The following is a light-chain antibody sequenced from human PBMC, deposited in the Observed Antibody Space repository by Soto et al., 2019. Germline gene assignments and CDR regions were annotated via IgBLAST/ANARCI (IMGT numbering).Light chain of an antibody. V-gene: IGLV2-8*01. CDR1: KSDIGVYDF. CDR3: SSYSSVTTLWV. Sequence: QSALTQPPSASGSPGQSVTISCTGTKSDIGVYDFVSWYQHHPGKAPRLIIYEVVQRPSGVPDRFSGSKSGNTASLTVSGLQAADEADYYCSSYSSVTTLWVFGGGTKVTVL. CDR2: EVV. J-gene: IGLJ3*02.